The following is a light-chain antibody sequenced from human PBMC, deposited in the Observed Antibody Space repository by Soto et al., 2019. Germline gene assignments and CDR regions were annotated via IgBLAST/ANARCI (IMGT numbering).Light chain of an antibody. Sequence: DIQMTQSPSTLSAGVGDRVTITCRASQRINTYLNWYLQKPGKAPTLLIYAASNLQSGVPSRFSGGGSGTDFTLTINTLQPDDFATYFCQQCYTSPRTFGQGTKVEIK. CDR1: QRINTY. J-gene: IGKJ1*01. CDR3: QQCYTSPRT. CDR2: AAS. V-gene: IGKV1-39*01.